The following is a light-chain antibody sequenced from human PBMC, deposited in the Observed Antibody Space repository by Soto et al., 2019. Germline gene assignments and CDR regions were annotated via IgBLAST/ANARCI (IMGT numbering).Light chain of an antibody. J-gene: IGKJ5*01. CDR2: ASS. CDR3: QQLNTFPVT. CDR1: QGISSY. Sequence: DIQLTQSPSFLSASVGDRVTITCRASQGISSYLAWYQQTPGKAPKLLIYASSILQNGVPSRFSGSGSGTEFTLTISSLQPEDFATYYCQQLNTFPVTFGQGTRLAI. V-gene: IGKV1-9*01.